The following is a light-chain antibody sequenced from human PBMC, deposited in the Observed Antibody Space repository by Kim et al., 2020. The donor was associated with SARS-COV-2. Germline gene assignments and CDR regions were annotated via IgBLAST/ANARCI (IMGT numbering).Light chain of an antibody. J-gene: IGKJ2*01. CDR3: QQYGSSPYT. V-gene: IGKV3-20*01. CDR2: GAS. Sequence: PGERATLSYRASQSVSNNYLAWYQQRPGQAPRLLIYGASSRATGIPDRFSGSGSGTDFTLTISRLEPEDFAVYYCQQYGSSPYTFGQGTKLEI. CDR1: QSVSNNY.